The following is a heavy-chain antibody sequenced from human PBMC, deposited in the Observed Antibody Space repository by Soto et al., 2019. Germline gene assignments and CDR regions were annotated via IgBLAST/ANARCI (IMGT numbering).Heavy chain of an antibody. CDR3: AKGGHDSSSYNYGPGVFTL. D-gene: IGHD3-22*01. J-gene: IGHJ2*01. CDR2: ISYDGSNK. V-gene: IGHV3-30*18. Sequence: GGSLRLSCAASGFTFSSYGMHWVRQAPGKGLEWVAVISYDGSNKYYADSVKGRFTISRDNSKNTLYLQMNSLRAEHTAVYYCAKGGHDSSSYNYGPGVFTLW. CDR1: GFTFSSYG.